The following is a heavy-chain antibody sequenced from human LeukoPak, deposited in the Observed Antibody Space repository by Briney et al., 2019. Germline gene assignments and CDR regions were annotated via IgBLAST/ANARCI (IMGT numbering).Heavy chain of an antibody. CDR3: ARGPPALGDY. CDR2: INHSGST. Sequence: PPETLSLTXAVYGGSFSGYYWSWIRQPPGKGLEWIGEINHSGSTNYNPSLKSRVTISVDTSKNQFSLKLSSVTAADTAVYYCARGPPALGDYWGQGTLVTVSS. D-gene: IGHD2-15*01. CDR1: GGSFSGYY. V-gene: IGHV4-34*01. J-gene: IGHJ4*02.